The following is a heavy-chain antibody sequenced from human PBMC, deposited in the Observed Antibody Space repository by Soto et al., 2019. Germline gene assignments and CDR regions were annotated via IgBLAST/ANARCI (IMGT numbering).Heavy chain of an antibody. D-gene: IGHD2-2*01. J-gene: IGHJ6*02. CDR3: ARVSKYCSSTSCQGYYYYGMDV. Sequence: SETLSLTCTVSGGSISSYYWSWIRQPPGKGLEWIGYIYYSGSTNYNPSLKSRVTISVDTSKNQFSLKLSSVTAADTAVNYCARVSKYCSSTSCQGYYYYGMDVWGQGTTVTVSS. V-gene: IGHV4-59*01. CDR1: GGSISSYY. CDR2: IYYSGST.